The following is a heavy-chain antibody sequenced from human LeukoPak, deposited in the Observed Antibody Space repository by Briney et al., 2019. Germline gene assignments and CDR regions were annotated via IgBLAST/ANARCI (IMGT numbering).Heavy chain of an antibody. V-gene: IGHV3-21*01. CDR1: GFTFSSYS. J-gene: IGHJ6*03. CDR2: ISSSSSYI. Sequence: AGGSLRLSCAASGFTFSSYSINWVRQAPGKGLEWVSSISSSSSYIYYADSVKGRFTISRDNAKNSLYLQMNSLRAEDTAVYYCARESYDYVWGSYRYYYYYYMDVWGKGTAVTVSS. D-gene: IGHD3-16*02. CDR3: ARESYDYVWGSYRYYYYYYMDV.